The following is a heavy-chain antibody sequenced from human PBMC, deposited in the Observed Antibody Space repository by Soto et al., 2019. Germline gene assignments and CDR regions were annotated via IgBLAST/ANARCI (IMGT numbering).Heavy chain of an antibody. Sequence: LRLSCAASGFTFSSYGMHWVRQAPGKGLEWMAVISYDGRNKYYADAVKGRFTISRDNSKNTLYLQMSSLRAEDTAVYYCVKDGSSGWPYFYDMDVWGQGNTVTVSS. V-gene: IGHV3-30*18. CDR1: GFTFSSYG. D-gene: IGHD6-19*01. CDR3: VKDGSSGWPYFYDMDV. J-gene: IGHJ6*02. CDR2: ISYDGRNK.